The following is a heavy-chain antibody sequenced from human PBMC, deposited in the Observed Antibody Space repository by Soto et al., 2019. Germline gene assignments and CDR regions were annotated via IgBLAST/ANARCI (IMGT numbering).Heavy chain of an antibody. D-gene: IGHD6-13*01. J-gene: IGHJ4*01. V-gene: IGHV1-46*01. CDR2: IYPGGVNI. CDR1: GYRFTRHY. CDR3: ARESSSSCHDY. Sequence: ASVKVSGKGIGYRFTRHYRHWVRQAPGQGLEGMGTIYPGGVNIGYAQKFKGRVTMTKDTSTSTVYMELNSLTSEDTTVYYCARESSSSCHDYWG.